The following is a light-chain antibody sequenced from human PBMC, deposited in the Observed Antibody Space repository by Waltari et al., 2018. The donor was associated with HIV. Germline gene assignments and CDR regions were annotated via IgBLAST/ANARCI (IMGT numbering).Light chain of an antibody. CDR3: QVRTNWPPMYT. Sequence: EVVLTQSPGTLSLSPGERATLSCRASQRVSSTFLAWYQQKPGQTPRLLMYDASLRATGIPARFSGSGSGTDFTLSISSLEPEDFAVYYCQVRTNWPPMYTFGQGTKLEIK. J-gene: IGKJ2*01. CDR1: QRVSSTF. V-gene: IGKV3D-20*02. CDR2: DAS.